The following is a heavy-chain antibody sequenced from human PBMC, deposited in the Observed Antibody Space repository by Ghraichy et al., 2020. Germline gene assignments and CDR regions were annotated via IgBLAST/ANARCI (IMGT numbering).Heavy chain of an antibody. D-gene: IGHD3-10*01. CDR3: TRWGGSGNLDY. V-gene: IGHV3-23*01. Sequence: GGSLRLSCVASGFSLSNYAMTWVRQAPGKGLEWVSAIRESGDNTYYADSVKGRFTISRDNSKNTLYMQMNSLRAEDTAVYYCTRWGGSGNLDYWGQGTLVSVSS. CDR2: IRESGDNT. J-gene: IGHJ4*02. CDR1: GFSLSNYA.